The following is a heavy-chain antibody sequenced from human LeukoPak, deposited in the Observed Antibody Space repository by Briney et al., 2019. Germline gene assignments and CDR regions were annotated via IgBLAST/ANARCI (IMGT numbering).Heavy chain of an antibody. Sequence: SETLPLTCTVSGGSISSYYWSWIRQPPGKGLEWIGYIYYSGSTNYNPSLKSRVTISVDTSKNQFSLKLSSVTAADTAVYYCARGGPFMMGDVWGQGTLVTVSS. D-gene: IGHD3-16*01. CDR3: ARGGPFMMGDV. CDR2: IYYSGST. V-gene: IGHV4-59*01. CDR1: GGSISSYY. J-gene: IGHJ4*02.